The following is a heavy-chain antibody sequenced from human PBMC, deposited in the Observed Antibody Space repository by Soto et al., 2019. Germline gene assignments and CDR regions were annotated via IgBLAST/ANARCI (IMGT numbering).Heavy chain of an antibody. D-gene: IGHD6-13*01. Sequence: PGESLKISCKGSGYSFTSYWIGWVRQMPGKGLEWMGIIYPGDSDTRYSPSFQGQVTISADKSISTAYLQWSSLKGSDTAMYYCARTSAAGKYYYEMDAWGQGTTVTVSS. CDR3: ARTSAAGKYYYEMDA. CDR1: GYSFTSYW. J-gene: IGHJ6*02. CDR2: IYPGDSDT. V-gene: IGHV5-51*01.